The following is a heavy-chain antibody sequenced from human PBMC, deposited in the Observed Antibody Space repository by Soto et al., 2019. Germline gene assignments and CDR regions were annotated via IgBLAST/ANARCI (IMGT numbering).Heavy chain of an antibody. CDR3: ARGGGVGVAGSAAFDM. J-gene: IGHJ3*02. CDR2: INPATGAA. CDR1: GYPVTAYY. D-gene: IGHD3-3*01. Sequence: QLHLVQSGAVVKKPGASVTVSCSASGYPVTAYYMHWVRQAPGRGLEWMGGINPATGAAKYTQTFQGRVTMDRDTSTRTVFMELSGLTSEDTAVFYWARGGGVGVAGSAAFDMRGQGTLVTVSS. V-gene: IGHV1-2*02.